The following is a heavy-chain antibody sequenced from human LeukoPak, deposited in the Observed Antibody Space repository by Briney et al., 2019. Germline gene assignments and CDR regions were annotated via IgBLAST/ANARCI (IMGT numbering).Heavy chain of an antibody. CDR1: GGSISSYY. CDR2: ISYSGYT. Sequence: SETLSLTCTVSGGSISSYYWSWIRQPPGKGLEWLGFISYSGYTKFNPSLESRITISVDTSRNQFSLKLSSVTAADTAVYYCARGAGWYHYWGQGTLVTVSS. V-gene: IGHV4-59*01. CDR3: ARGAGWYHY. D-gene: IGHD6-19*01. J-gene: IGHJ4*02.